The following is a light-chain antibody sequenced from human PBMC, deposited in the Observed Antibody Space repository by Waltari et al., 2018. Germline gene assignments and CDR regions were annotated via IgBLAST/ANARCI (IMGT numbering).Light chain of an antibody. J-gene: IGLJ1*01. V-gene: IGLV2-23*02. CDR3: CSYAGTSTYV. CDR2: EVS. CDR1: NSDVGRYTP. Sequence: QSALTQPASVSGSPGQSITISCTGTNSDVGRYTPVSWYQRHPDKAPKLIIYEVSKRPSGVAKRFSASKAGNTASLTISGLQAEDEADYYCCSYAGTSTYVFGTGTTVTVL.